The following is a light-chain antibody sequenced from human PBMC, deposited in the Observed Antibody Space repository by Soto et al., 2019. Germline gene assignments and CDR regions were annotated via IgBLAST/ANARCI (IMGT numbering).Light chain of an antibody. CDR3: ASYASGNQV. Sequence: QSALTQPASASGSPGQSVTISCTGTGSDVGGYNFVSWYQHHPGKAPKLMIYEVTKRPSGVPDRFSGSKSGNTASLTVSGLLAEDESDYYCASYASGNQVFGSGTKLTVL. CDR1: GSDVGGYNF. CDR2: EVT. V-gene: IGLV2-8*01. J-gene: IGLJ1*01.